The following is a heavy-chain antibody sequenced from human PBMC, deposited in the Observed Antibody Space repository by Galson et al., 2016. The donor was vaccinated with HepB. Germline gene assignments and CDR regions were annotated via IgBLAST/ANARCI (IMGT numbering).Heavy chain of an antibody. CDR2: IYYSGST. J-gene: IGHJ3*02. CDR1: GGSISSSTYY. D-gene: IGHD3-22*01. CDR3: AGHRITTIVVDHRAFDI. Sequence: ETLSLTCTVSGGSISSSTYYWGWIRQPPGKGLEWIGSIYYSGSTYYNPSLKSRVTISVDTSKNQFSLKLSSVTAADTAVYYCAGHRITTIVVDHRAFDIWGQGTMVTVSS. V-gene: IGHV4-39*01.